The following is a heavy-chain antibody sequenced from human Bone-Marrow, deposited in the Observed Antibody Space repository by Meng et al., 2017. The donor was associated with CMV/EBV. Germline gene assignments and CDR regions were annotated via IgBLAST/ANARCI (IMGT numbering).Heavy chain of an antibody. CDR2: IIPIFGTA. Sequence: SVKVSCKASGYTFTSYYMHWVRQAPGQGLEWMGGIIPIFGTANYAQKFQGRVTITTDESTSTAYMELSSLRSEDTAVYYWAHVEVVVVPAAPNYYYYGMDVWGQGTTVTVSS. CDR3: AHVEVVVVPAAPNYYYYGMDV. CDR1: GYTFTSYY. D-gene: IGHD2-2*01. V-gene: IGHV1-69*05. J-gene: IGHJ6*02.